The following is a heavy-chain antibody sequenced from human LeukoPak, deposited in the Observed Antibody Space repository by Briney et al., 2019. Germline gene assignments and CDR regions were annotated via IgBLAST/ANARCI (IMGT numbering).Heavy chain of an antibody. V-gene: IGHV4-38-2*02. CDR3: ARHLSGYHSGFDY. J-gene: IGHJ4*02. CDR2: IYHSGST. Sequence: RASETLSLTCSVSGYSISSGYYWGWIRQPPGKGLEWIGSIYHSGSTYYNPSLKSRVTISVDTSKNQFSLDLSSVTAADTAVYYCARHLSGYHSGFDYWGQGTLVTVSS. CDR1: GYSISSGYY. D-gene: IGHD3-9*01.